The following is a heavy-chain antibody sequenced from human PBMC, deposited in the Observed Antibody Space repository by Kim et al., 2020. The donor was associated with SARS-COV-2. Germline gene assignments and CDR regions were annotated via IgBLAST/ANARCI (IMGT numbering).Heavy chain of an antibody. CDR1: GFTFNNYA. V-gene: IGHV3-23*01. CDR2: ITVSGDST. Sequence: GGSLRLSCAASGFTFNNYAMTWVRQAPGKGLEWVSAITVSGDSTYYADAGKGRITISRDNSKNTLYQQLNSLTAEETAIYYCAKMRVRTTYDIWGLGTLV. CDR3: AKMRVRTTYDI. D-gene: IGHD1-7*01. J-gene: IGHJ3*02.